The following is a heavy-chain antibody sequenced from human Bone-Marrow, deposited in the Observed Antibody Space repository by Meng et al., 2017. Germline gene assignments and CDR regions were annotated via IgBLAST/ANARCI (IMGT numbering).Heavy chain of an antibody. CDR1: GGSFSGYY. D-gene: IGHD3-3*01. Sequence: SETLSLTCAVYGGSFSGYYWSWIRQPPGKGLEWIGEINHSGSTNYNPSLKSRVTISVDTSKNQFSLKLSSGTAADTAVYYCARSYYDFWSGYLTPFDYWGQGTLVTVSS. V-gene: IGHV4-34*01. J-gene: IGHJ4*02. CDR3: ARSYYDFWSGYLTPFDY. CDR2: INHSGST.